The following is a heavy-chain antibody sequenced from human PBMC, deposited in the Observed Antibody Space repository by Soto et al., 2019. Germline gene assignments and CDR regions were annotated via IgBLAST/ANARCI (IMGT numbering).Heavy chain of an antibody. Sequence: ASVKVSCKASGGTFSSYAISWVRQAPGQGLEWMGGIIPIFGTANYAQKFQGRVTITADESTSTAYMELSSLRSEDTAVYYCAHSPFYDHSGYPDYWGQGTLVTVSS. V-gene: IGHV1-69*13. CDR2: IIPIFGTA. J-gene: IGHJ4*02. CDR1: GGTFSSYA. D-gene: IGHD3-22*01. CDR3: AHSPFYDHSGYPDY.